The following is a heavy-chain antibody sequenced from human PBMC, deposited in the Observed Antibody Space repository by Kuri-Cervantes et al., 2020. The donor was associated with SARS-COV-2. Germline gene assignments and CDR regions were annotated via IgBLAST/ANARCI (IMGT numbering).Heavy chain of an antibody. V-gene: IGHV3-7*01. CDR1: GFTFSSYW. CDR3: ARAPDDSSGVFDY. CDR2: IKQDGSEK. Sequence: GGSLRLCCAASGFTFSSYWMSWVRQAPGKGLEWVANIKQDGSEKYYVDSVKGRFTISRDNAKNSLYLQMNSLRAEDTAVYYCARAPDDSSGVFDYWGQGTLVTVSS. J-gene: IGHJ4*02. D-gene: IGHD3-22*01.